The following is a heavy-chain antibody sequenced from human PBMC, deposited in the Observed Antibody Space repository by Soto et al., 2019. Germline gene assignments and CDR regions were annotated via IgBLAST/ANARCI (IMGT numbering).Heavy chain of an antibody. V-gene: IGHV1-69*13. CDR1: GGTFSSYA. J-gene: IGHJ4*02. CDR2: IIPIFGTA. Sequence: SVKVSCKASGGTFSSYAISWVRQAPGQGLEWMGGIIPIFGTANYAQKFQGRVTITADESTSTAYMELSSLRSEDTAVYYCATATPYDYIWGSYYYWGQGTLVTVSS. CDR3: ATATPYDYIWGSYYY. D-gene: IGHD3-16*01.